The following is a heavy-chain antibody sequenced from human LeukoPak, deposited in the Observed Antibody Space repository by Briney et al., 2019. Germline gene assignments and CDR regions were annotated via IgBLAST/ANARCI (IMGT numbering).Heavy chain of an antibody. V-gene: IGHV1-2*02. CDR1: GYTFTGYY. J-gene: IGHJ4*02. Sequence: GASVKVSCKASGYTFTGYYMHWVRQAPGQGLEWMGWINPNSGGTNYAQKFQGRVTMTRDTSISTAYMELSRLRSDDTAVYYCARGDVQDCSGGSCLDYWGQGTLVTVSS. D-gene: IGHD2-15*01. CDR2: INPNSGGT. CDR3: ARGDVQDCSGGSCLDY.